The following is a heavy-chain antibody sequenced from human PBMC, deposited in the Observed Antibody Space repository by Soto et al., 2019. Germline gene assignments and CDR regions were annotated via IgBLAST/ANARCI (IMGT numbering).Heavy chain of an antibody. J-gene: IGHJ4*02. D-gene: IGHD6-6*01. Sequence: SETLSLTCTVSGDSISSSSYYWGWIRQPPGKGLEWIGCIYYSGSTYYNPSLKSRVTISVDTSKNQFSLKLSSVTAADTAVYYCVSLKYSSSSLLDYWGQGTRVTVSS. CDR2: IYYSGST. CDR3: VSLKYSSSSLLDY. V-gene: IGHV4-39*01. CDR1: GDSISSSSYY.